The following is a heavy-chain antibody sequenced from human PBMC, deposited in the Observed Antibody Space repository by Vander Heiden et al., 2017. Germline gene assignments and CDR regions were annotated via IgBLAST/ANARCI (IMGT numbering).Heavy chain of an antibody. CDR1: GYTFNGYY. CDR3: ARVFVPLAYSGSQDSDAFDI. Sequence: QVQLVQSGAEVKKTGASVKVSCQASGYTFNGYYMHLVPKAPGQGPEWMGWINPDSGCTNYAQKFQGWVTMTRDTSISTAYMELSRLRSDDTAVYYCARVFVPLAYSGSQDSDAFDIWGQGTMVTVSS. D-gene: IGHD1-26*01. CDR2: INPDSGCT. J-gene: IGHJ3*02. V-gene: IGHV1-2*04.